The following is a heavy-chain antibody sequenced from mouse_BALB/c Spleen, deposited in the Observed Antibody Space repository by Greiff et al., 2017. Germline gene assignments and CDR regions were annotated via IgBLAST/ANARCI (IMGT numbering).Heavy chain of an antibody. J-gene: IGHJ4*01. CDR2: ISNGGGST. CDR3: ARQTMITDYAMDY. V-gene: IGHV5-12-2*01. Sequence: EVHLVESGGGLVQPGGSLKLSCAASGFTFSSYTMSWVRQTPEKRLEWVAYISNGGGSTYYPDTVKGRFTISRDNAKNTLYLQMSSLKSEDTAMYYCARQTMITDYAMDYWGQGTSVTVSS. CDR1: GFTFSSYT. D-gene: IGHD2-4*01.